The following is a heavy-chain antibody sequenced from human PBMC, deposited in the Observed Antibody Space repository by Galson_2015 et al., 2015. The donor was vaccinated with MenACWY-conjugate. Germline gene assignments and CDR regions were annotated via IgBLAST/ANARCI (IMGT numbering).Heavy chain of an antibody. CDR2: INTDESLT. Sequence: SLRLSCAASGFTFSSYWMHWVRQAPGKGLVWVSRINTDESLTTYADSVKGRFTISRDNAKNTLYLQMNSLRAEDTAVYYCARELRNYWYFDLWGRGTLDSVSS. CDR1: GFTFSSYW. J-gene: IGHJ2*01. V-gene: IGHV3-74*03. CDR3: ARELRNYWYFDL.